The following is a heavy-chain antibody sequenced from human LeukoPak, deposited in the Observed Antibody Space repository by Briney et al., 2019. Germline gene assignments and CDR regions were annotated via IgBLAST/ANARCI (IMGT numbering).Heavy chain of an antibody. CDR2: ISSSSSYI. Sequence: GGSLRLSCAASGFTFSSYSMNWVRQAPGKGLEWVSSISSSSSYIYYADSVKGRFTISRDNAKNSLYLQMNSLRAEDTAVYYCASWTIVVVPAAAHDAFDIWGQGTMVTVSS. CDR1: GFTFSSYS. J-gene: IGHJ3*02. CDR3: ASWTIVVVPAAAHDAFDI. D-gene: IGHD2-2*01. V-gene: IGHV3-21*01.